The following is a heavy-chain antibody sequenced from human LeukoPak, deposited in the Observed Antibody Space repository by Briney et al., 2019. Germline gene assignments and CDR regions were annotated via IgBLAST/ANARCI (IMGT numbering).Heavy chain of an antibody. CDR2: LSYDGSNK. D-gene: IGHD2-2*02. Sequence: GGSLRLSCAASGFTFSSYAMHWVRQAPGKGLEWVAVLSYDGSNKYYADSVKGRFTISRDNSKNTLYLQMNSLRAEDTAVYYCARDLYGEIDYWGQGTLVTVSS. J-gene: IGHJ4*02. CDR1: GFTFSSYA. V-gene: IGHV3-30-3*01. CDR3: ARDLYGEIDY.